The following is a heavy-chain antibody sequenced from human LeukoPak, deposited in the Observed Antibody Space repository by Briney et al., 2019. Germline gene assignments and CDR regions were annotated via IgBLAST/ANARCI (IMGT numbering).Heavy chain of an antibody. CDR3: ARAPGFWSGQTPLDFDY. V-gene: IGHV4-59*01. Sequence: SETLSLTCTVSGGSISSYYWSWIRQPPGKGLEWIGYIYYSGSTNYNPSLKSRVTISVDTSKNQFSLKLSSVTAADTAVYYCARAPGFWSGQTPLDFDYWGQGTLVTVSS. CDR1: GGSISSYY. J-gene: IGHJ4*02. CDR2: IYYSGST. D-gene: IGHD3-3*01.